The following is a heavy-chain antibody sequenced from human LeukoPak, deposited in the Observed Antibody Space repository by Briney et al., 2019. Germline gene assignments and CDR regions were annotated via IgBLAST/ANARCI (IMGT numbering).Heavy chain of an antibody. J-gene: IGHJ6*03. CDR2: MNTNSGNT. CDR1: GYTFSSFD. CDR3: ARGWYPSGREVTHSQYYYMDV. D-gene: IGHD6-13*01. V-gene: IGHV1-8*02. Sequence: GASVKVSCKTSGYTFSSFDINWVRQATGQGLEWMGWMNTNSGNTGYAQKFQGRITMTRNISISTAYMELSSLRSEDTAVYCCARGWYPSGREVTHSQYYYMDVWGKGSTITVSS.